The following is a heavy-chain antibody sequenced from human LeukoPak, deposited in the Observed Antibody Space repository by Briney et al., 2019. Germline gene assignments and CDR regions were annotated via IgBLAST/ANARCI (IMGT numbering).Heavy chain of an antibody. D-gene: IGHD1/OR15-1a*01. J-gene: IGHJ3*02. Sequence: GGSLRLSCAASGFTFSTYFMHWVRQAPGKGLEWVADIASDGSHTFYVESVKGRFTISRDNSKNTLYLQMNSLRAEDTAVYFCAREKQATFLHPGVFDIWAKGTMVTV. V-gene: IGHV3-30-3*01. CDR1: GFTFSTYF. CDR3: AREKQATFLHPGVFDI. CDR2: IASDGSHT.